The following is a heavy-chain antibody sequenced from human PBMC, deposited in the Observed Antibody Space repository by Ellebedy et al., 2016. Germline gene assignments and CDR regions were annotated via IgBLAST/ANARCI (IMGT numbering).Heavy chain of an antibody. J-gene: IGHJ4*02. D-gene: IGHD5-12*01. Sequence: GESLKISXAASGFIFSSHAMSWVRQAPGKGLEWVSSISGSGISTYYADSVKGRFTISRDNSKNSLYLQMNSLRAEDTALYYCAKDSGPDIVATLSFDYWGQGTLVTVSS. V-gene: IGHV3-23*01. CDR1: GFIFSSHA. CDR3: AKDSGPDIVATLSFDY. CDR2: ISGSGIST.